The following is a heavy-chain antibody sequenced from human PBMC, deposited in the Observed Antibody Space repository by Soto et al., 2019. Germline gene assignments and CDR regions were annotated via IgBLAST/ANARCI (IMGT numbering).Heavy chain of an antibody. Sequence: PGESLKISCKGSGYSFTSYWIGWVRQMPGKGLEWMGIIYPGDSDTRYSPSFQGQVTISADKSISTAYLQWSSLKASDTAMYYCARRVVTTFSGYYYGMDVWGQGTTVTVSS. CDR3: ARRVVTTFSGYYYGMDV. CDR1: GYSFTSYW. D-gene: IGHD3-10*01. CDR2: IYPGDSDT. V-gene: IGHV5-51*01. J-gene: IGHJ6*02.